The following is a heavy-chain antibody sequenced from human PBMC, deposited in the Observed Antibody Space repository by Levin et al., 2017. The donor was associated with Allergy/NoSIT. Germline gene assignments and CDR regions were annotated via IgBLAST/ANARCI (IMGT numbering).Heavy chain of an antibody. J-gene: IGHJ4*02. D-gene: IGHD3-3*01. CDR3: ARQLGNFWSGYNYFDY. CDR2: ISSTGSTI. V-gene: IGHV3-48*03. CDR1: GFTFSSYE. Sequence: LSLTCAASGFTFSSYEMNWVRRAPGKGLEWVSYISSTGSTIYSADSVKGRFTISRDNAKNSLYLRMNSLRAEDTAVYYCARQLGNFWSGYNYFDYWGQGTLVTVSS.